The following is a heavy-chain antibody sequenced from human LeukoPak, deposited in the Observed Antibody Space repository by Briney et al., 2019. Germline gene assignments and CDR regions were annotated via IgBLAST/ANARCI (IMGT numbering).Heavy chain of an antibody. CDR3: ARDRASGWYGYYYYYYMDV. CDR1: GGSISSSSYY. CDR2: IYYSGST. D-gene: IGHD6-19*01. V-gene: IGHV4-39*07. Sequence: PSETLSLTCTVSGGSISSSSYYWGWIRQPPGKGLEWIGSIYYSGSTYYNPSLKRRVTISVDTSKNQFSLKLSSVTAADTAVYYCARDRASGWYGYYYYYYMDVWGKGTTVTVSS. J-gene: IGHJ6*03.